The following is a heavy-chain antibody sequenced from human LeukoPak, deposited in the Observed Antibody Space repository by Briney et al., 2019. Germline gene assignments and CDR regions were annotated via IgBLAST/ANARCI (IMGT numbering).Heavy chain of an antibody. CDR2: IIPILGIA. D-gene: IGHD1-26*01. V-gene: IGHV1-69*04. CDR3: ARDRYSGYDYYGMDV. J-gene: IGHJ6*02. Sequence: ASVKVSCKASGGTFSSYAISWVRQAPGQGLEWMGRIIPILGIANYAQKFQGRVTITADKSTSTAYMELSSLRSEDTAVYYCARDRYSGYDYYGMDVWGQGTTVTVSS. CDR1: GGTFSSYA.